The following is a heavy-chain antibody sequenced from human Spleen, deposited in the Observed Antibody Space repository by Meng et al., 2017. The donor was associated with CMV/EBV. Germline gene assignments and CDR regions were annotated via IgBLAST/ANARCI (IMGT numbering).Heavy chain of an antibody. CDR1: FNFDDYG. Sequence: FNFDDYGMSWVRQAPRKGLEWVSGINWNGGSTGYADSVKGRFTISRDNAKNSLYLQMNSLRAEDTALYYCAVDIVVVPAASNWFDPWGQGTLVTVSS. CDR3: AVDIVVVPAASNWFDP. CDR2: INWNGGST. D-gene: IGHD2-2*01. V-gene: IGHV3-20*03. J-gene: IGHJ5*02.